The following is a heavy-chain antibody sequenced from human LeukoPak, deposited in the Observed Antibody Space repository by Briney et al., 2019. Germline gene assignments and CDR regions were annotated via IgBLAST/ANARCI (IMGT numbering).Heavy chain of an antibody. CDR3: ARDATARYFDWLSSGGWYMDV. Sequence: GASVKVSCKASGYTFTSYVISWVRQAPGQGREWMGWISAYNGNTHYAQKLQGRVTMTTDTSTSTAYMELRSLRSDDTAVYYCARDATARYFDWLSSGGWYMDVWGKGTTVTISS. CDR2: ISAYNGNT. CDR1: GYTFTSYV. V-gene: IGHV1-18*01. D-gene: IGHD3-9*01. J-gene: IGHJ6*03.